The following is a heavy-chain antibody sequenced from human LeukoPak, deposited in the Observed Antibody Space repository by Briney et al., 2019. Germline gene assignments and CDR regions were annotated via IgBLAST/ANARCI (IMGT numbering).Heavy chain of an antibody. V-gene: IGHV4-59*01. Sequence: SETLSLTCTVSGGSISSYYWSWLRQPPGKGLEWIGYIYYSGSTNYNPSLKSRVTISVDTSKNQFSLKLSSVTAADTAVYYCARAPRYAVGTAQIDYWGQGTLVTVSS. CDR3: ARAPRYAVGTAQIDY. CDR1: GGSISSYY. CDR2: IYYSGST. J-gene: IGHJ4*02. D-gene: IGHD6-13*01.